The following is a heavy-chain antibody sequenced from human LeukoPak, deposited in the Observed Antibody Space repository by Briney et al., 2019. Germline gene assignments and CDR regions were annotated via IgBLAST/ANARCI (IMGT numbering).Heavy chain of an antibody. Sequence: SGTLSLTCAVSGGSISSNNWWSWVRQPPGKGLEWIGEIYHSGSTNYNPSLKSRVTISVDKSKNQFSLKLSSVTAADTAVYYCARVGGITMIVVLITDAFDIWGQGTMVTVSS. CDR3: ARVGGITMIVVLITDAFDI. J-gene: IGHJ3*02. D-gene: IGHD3-22*01. CDR1: GGSISSNNW. V-gene: IGHV4-4*02. CDR2: IYHSGST.